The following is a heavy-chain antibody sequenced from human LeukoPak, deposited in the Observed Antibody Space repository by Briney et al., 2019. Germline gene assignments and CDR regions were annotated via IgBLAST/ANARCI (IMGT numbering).Heavy chain of an antibody. CDR3: ATDTHSSFWTGYYWDS. D-gene: IGHD3/OR15-3a*01. CDR2: IIPIFGPA. V-gene: IGHV1-69*06. Sequence: GSSVKVSCKASGGTLNNYGISWFRQAPGQGLEWMGRIIPIFGPALYAPQFKGRVTITADTATSTAYVEVTSLISEDTAVYFCATDTHSSFWTGYYWDSWGQGTLVTVSS. J-gene: IGHJ4*02. CDR1: GGTLNNYG.